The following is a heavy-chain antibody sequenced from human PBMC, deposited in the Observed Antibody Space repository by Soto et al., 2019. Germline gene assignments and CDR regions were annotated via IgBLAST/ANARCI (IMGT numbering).Heavy chain of an antibody. D-gene: IGHD3-3*01. CDR1: GFTFSNAW. CDR2: IRSNADGGTA. CDR3: TTSISGLVTGH. V-gene: IGHV3-15*07. Sequence: EVQLVESGGGLVKPGGSLRLSCAASGFTFSNAWMNWVRQAPWKGLEWVGRIRSNADGGTADYAAPVKGRFTCSRDDSQNTLFLQMNSLKTEDTAVYFCTTSISGLVTGHWGQGTLVTVSS. J-gene: IGHJ4*02.